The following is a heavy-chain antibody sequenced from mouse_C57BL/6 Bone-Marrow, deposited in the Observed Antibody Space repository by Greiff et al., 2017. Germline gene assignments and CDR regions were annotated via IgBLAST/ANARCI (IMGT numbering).Heavy chain of an antibody. CDR2: ISSGGDYI. D-gene: IGHD1-1*01. CDR3: TGNDGSYYFDY. J-gene: IGHJ2*01. V-gene: IGHV5-9-1*02. CDR1: GFTFSSYS. Sequence: EVKLVESGEGLVKPGGSLKLSCAASGFTFSSYSMSWVRQTPEKRLEWVAYISSGGDYIYYADTVKGRFTISRDNARNTLHLQMSNLKSEDTAMYYYTGNDGSYYFDYWGQGPALTVTS.